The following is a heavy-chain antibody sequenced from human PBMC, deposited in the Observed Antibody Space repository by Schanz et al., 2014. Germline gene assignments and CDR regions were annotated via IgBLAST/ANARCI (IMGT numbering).Heavy chain of an antibody. CDR3: ARDLISSGWYG. CDR1: GYTFTSYS. D-gene: IGHD6-19*01. Sequence: QVQLVQSGAEVKKPGASVKVSCKASGYTFTSYSMHWVRQAPGQGLEWMGWMNPNSGRTGYAQKFEERATGTRNPAISAAYMELSSLRSEDTAVYYCARDLISSGWYGWGQGTLVTVSS. V-gene: IGHV1-8*02. J-gene: IGHJ4*02. CDR2: MNPNSGRT.